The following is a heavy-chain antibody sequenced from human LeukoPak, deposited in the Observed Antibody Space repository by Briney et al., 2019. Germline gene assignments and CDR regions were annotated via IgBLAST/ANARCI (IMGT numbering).Heavy chain of an antibody. J-gene: IGHJ4*02. CDR3: ATTMGRGPGGQFVS. D-gene: IGHD3-10*01. CDR2: ISDSGSYT. CDR1: GLPYSSYY. V-gene: IGHV3-11*03. Sequence: GGSLRLSCAVSGLPYSSYYMSWIRQAPGKGLEWISYISDSGSYTNYADSVRGRFTISRDNAKNSLFLQMNSLRADDTAVYYCATTMGRGPGGQFVSWGQGTLVTVSS.